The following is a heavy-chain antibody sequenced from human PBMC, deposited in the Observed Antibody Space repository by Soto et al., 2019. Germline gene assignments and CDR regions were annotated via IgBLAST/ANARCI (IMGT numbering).Heavy chain of an antibody. CDR1: GYTFTSYA. D-gene: IGHD3-16*02. J-gene: IGHJ5*02. CDR3: ARSRIMITFGGVIVFDP. CDR2: INAGNGNT. V-gene: IGHV1-3*01. Sequence: SAKVSCKASGYTFTSYAMHWVRQATGQRLEWMGWINAGNGNTKYSQKFQGRVTITRDTSASTAYMELSSLRSEDTAVYYCARSRIMITFGGVIVFDPWGQGTLVTVSS.